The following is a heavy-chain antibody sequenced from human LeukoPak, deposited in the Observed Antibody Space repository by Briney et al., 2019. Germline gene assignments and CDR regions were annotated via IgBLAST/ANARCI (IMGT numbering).Heavy chain of an antibody. CDR2: ISYDGSNK. CDR1: GFTFSSYA. CDR3: AGQVLEWSGGWFDP. D-gene: IGHD3-3*01. Sequence: GRSLRLSCAASGFTFSSYAMHWVRQAPGKGLEWVAVISYDGSNKYYADSVKGRFTISRDNSKNTLYLQMNSRRAEDTAVYYCAGQVLEWSGGWFDPWGQGTLVTVSS. V-gene: IGHV3-30-3*01. J-gene: IGHJ5*02.